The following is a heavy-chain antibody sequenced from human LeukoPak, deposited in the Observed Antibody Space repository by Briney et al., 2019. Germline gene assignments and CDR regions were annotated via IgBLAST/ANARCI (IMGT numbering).Heavy chain of an antibody. CDR2: INHSGST. V-gene: IGHV4-34*01. CDR3: ARGPGYLAYYYGMDV. J-gene: IGHJ6*02. CDR1: GGSFSGYY. D-gene: IGHD3-9*01. Sequence: PSETLSLTCAVYGGSFSGYYWSWIRQPPGKGLEWIGEINHSGSTNYNSSLKSRVTISVDTSKNQFSLKLSSVTAADTVVYYCARGPGYLAYYYGMDVWGQGTTVTVSS.